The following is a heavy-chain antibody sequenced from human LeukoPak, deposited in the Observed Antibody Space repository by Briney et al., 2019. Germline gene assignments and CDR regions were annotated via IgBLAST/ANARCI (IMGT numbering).Heavy chain of an antibody. CDR3: ARDLDYFDY. V-gene: IGHV4-59*01. J-gene: IGHJ4*02. Sequence: PSETLSLTCTVSGASISGYYWGWIRQPPGKGLQWIGYIYYSGITNYNPSLKSRVTISVDTSKNQFSLKLSSVTAADTAVYYCARDLDYFDYWGQGTLVTVSS. CDR1: GASISGYY. CDR2: IYYSGIT. D-gene: IGHD3-16*01.